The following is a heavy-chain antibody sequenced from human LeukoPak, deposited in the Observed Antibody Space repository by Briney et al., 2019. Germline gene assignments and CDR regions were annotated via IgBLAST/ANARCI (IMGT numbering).Heavy chain of an antibody. CDR1: GLTFSDYY. D-gene: IGHD3-22*01. Sequence: PGGSLRLSCAASGLTFSDYYMTWIRQAPGKGMEWVAYISSSGSTIYSADSVKGRFTVSRDNAKNSLFLHMNSLRAEDTAIYYCAIQITMIVVVPYFDYWGQGTLVTFSS. J-gene: IGHJ4*02. V-gene: IGHV3-11*04. CDR3: AIQITMIVVVPYFDY. CDR2: ISSSGSTI.